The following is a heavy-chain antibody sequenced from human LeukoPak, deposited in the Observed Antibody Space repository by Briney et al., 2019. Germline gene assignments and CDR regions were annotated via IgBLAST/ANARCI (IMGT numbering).Heavy chain of an antibody. CDR1: GVSISSSNSY. J-gene: IGHJ4*02. Sequence: SETLSLTCTVSGVSISSSNSYWGWIRQPPGKGLEWIGSIYYTGNTYYNASLKSQVSISIDTSKNQFSLKLTSVTAADTSVYYCARYNILTGSDYWGQGILVTVSS. D-gene: IGHD3-9*01. CDR2: IYYTGNT. CDR3: ARYNILTGSDY. V-gene: IGHV4-39*01.